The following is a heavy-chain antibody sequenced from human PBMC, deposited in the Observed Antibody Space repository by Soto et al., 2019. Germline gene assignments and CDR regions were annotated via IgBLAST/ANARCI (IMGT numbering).Heavy chain of an antibody. CDR2: ISTYNGDT. Sequence: ASVKVSCKASGYPFTSYGVSWVRQAPGQGLEWMGWISTYNGDTNYAQNLQGRVTMTTDTSTSTAYMELRSLRSGDTAVYYCAREGPYTRGWYFDYCGQGTLFTVSS. D-gene: IGHD6-19*01. J-gene: IGHJ4*02. CDR3: AREGPYTRGWYFDY. CDR1: GYPFTSYG. V-gene: IGHV1-18*01.